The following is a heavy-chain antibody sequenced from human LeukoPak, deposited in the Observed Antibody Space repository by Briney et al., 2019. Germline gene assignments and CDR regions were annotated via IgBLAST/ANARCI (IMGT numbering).Heavy chain of an antibody. D-gene: IGHD2-2*03. CDR2: IYYSGST. J-gene: IGHJ3*02. CDR1: GGSISSSSYY. Sequence: SETLSLTCTVSGGSISSSSYYWGWIRQPPGEGLEWIGSIYYSGSTYYNPSLKSRVTISVDTSKNQFSLKLSSVTAADTAVYYCANLDSTADAFDIWGQGTMVTVSS. CDR3: ANLDSTADAFDI. V-gene: IGHV4-39*01.